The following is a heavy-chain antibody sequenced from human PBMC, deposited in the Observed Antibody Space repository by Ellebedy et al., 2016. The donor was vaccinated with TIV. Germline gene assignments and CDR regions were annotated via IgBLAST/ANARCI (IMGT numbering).Heavy chain of an antibody. J-gene: IGHJ4*02. Sequence: GGSLRLSCAASGFTFSSYAMQWVRQTPGKGLEWVGRIRRKVHNYATQYGASVSGRFIISRDDSENTAYLQMNSLKTEDTAVYYCIRHVEYDRSYWGQGILVTVSS. CDR3: IRHVEYDRSY. V-gene: IGHV3-73*01. D-gene: IGHD3-22*01. CDR2: IRRKVHNYAT. CDR1: GFTFSSYA.